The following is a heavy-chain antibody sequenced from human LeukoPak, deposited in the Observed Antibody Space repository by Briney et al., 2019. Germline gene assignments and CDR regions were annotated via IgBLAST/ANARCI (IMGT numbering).Heavy chain of an antibody. CDR2: IYYSGST. CDR3: ARGRRRRYCDY. J-gene: IGHJ4*02. D-gene: IGHD6-25*01. V-gene: IGHV4-39*07. Sequence: SETLSLTCTVSGGSISSSSYYWGWIRQPPGKGLEWIGSIYYSGSTYYNPSLKSRVTISVDTSKNQFSLKLSSVTAADTAVYYCARGRRRRYCDYWGQGTLVTVSS. CDR1: GGSISSSSYY.